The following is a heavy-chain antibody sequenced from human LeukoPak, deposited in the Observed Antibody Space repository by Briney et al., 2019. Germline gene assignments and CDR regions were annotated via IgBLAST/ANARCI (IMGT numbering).Heavy chain of an antibody. Sequence: GGTLRLSCAASGFTFSSYGMSWVRQAPGKGLEWVSAISGSGGSTYYADSVKGRFTISRDNAKNTLYLQMNSLRAEDTAVYYCAGGYWSWFDPWGQGTLVTVSS. J-gene: IGHJ5*02. CDR2: ISGSGGST. CDR1: GFTFSSYG. CDR3: AGGYWSWFDP. D-gene: IGHD3-22*01. V-gene: IGHV3-23*01.